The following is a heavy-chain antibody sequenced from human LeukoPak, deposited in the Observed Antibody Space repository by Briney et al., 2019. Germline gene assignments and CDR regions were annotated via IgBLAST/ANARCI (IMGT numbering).Heavy chain of an antibody. V-gene: IGHV4-34*01. J-gene: IGHJ4*02. CDR2: INHSGST. D-gene: IGHD3-22*01. Sequence: KPSETLSLTCTVSGGSISSYYWSWIRQPPGKGLEWTGEINHSGSTNYNPSLKSRVTISVDTSKNQFSLKLSSVTAADTAVYYCARGPRVYYDSGRTPFDYWGQGTLVTVSS. CDR3: ARGPRVYYDSGRTPFDY. CDR1: GGSISSYY.